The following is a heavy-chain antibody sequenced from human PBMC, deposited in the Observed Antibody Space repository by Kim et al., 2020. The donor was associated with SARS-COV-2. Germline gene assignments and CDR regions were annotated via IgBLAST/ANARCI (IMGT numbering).Heavy chain of an antibody. CDR3: AKVKGILTGYYPEGGGAVDY. V-gene: IGHV3-23*01. Sequence: GGSLRLSCAASGFTFSSYAMSWVRQAPGKGLEWVSAISGSGGSTYYADSVKGRFTISRDNSKNTLYLQMNSLRAEDTAVYYCAKVKGILTGYYPEGGGAVDYWGQGTLVTVSS. D-gene: IGHD3-9*01. J-gene: IGHJ4*02. CDR2: ISGSGGST. CDR1: GFTFSSYA.